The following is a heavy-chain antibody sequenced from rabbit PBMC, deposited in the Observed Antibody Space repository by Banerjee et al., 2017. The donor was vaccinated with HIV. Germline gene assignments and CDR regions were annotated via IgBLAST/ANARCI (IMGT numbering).Heavy chain of an antibody. D-gene: IGHD1-1*01. Sequence: EQLVESGGGLVQPGGSLKLSCKASGIDFSSYGISWVRQAPGKGLELIACIYTGDGSTYYASWVNGRFTISKTSTTVDLKMTSLTAADTATYFCARDANSNSDYIGYFNLWGPGTLVTVS. V-gene: IGHV1S21*01. CDR2: IYTGDGST. J-gene: IGHJ4*01. CDR3: ARDANSNSDYIGYFNL. CDR1: GIDFSSYG.